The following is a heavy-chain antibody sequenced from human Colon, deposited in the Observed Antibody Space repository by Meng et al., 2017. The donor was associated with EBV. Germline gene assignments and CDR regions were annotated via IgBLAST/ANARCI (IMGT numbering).Heavy chain of an antibody. J-gene: IGHJ4*02. CDR2: IYYTGST. CDR1: GGSINSGDYY. V-gene: IGHV4-30-4*01. Sequence: QVRRQVSGPGLVKPSQTLSFTCTVSGGSINSGDYYWSWIRQPPGKGLEWIGYIYYTGSTYYNPSLKSRVTISMDTSKNQFSLRLSSVTAADTAVYYCARNYYFDYWGQGTLVTVSS. CDR3: ARNYYFDY.